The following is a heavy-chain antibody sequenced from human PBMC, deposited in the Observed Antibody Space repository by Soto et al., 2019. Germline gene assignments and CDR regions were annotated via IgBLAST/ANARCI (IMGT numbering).Heavy chain of an antibody. V-gene: IGHV3-33*01. CDR1: GFTFSSNG. CDR3: ARDGSNKPGFYYGMDV. Sequence: GGSLRLSCTASGFTFSSNGMHWVRQAPGKGLEWVAVIWSDGSNKYYADSVKGRFTIFRDNSKSTLYLQMNGLRAEDTAVYYCARDGSNKPGFYYGMDVWGQGTTVTVSS. J-gene: IGHJ6*02. CDR2: IWSDGSNK. D-gene: IGHD6-13*01.